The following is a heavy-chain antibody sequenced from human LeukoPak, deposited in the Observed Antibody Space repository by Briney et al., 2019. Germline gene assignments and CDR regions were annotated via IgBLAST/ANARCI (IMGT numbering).Heavy chain of an antibody. V-gene: IGHV4-61*02. D-gene: IGHD3-9*01. CDR2: IYTSGST. Sequence: SQTLSLTCTVSGGSISSGRYYWRWLRQPAGKGLEWVGRIYTSGSTNYNPSLKSRVTISVDTSKNQFSLKLSSVTAADTAVYYCAREQGYDILTNYYAPCDYCGEGTQVTASS. CDR3: AREQGYDILTNYYAPCDY. J-gene: IGHJ4*02. CDR1: GGSISSGRYY.